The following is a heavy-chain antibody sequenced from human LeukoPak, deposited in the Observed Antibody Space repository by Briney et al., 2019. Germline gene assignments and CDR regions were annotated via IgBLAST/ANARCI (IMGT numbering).Heavy chain of an antibody. CDR2: IIPIFGTA. J-gene: IGHJ4*02. V-gene: IGHV1-69*13. CDR3: ARDIACSLTFDY. D-gene: IGHD6-13*01. Sequence: ASVKVSCKASGYTFTGYLLHWVRQAPGQGLEWMGGIIPIFGTANYAQKFQGRVTITADESTSTAYMELSSLRSEDTAVYYCARDIACSLTFDYWGQGTLVTVSS. CDR1: GYTFTGYL.